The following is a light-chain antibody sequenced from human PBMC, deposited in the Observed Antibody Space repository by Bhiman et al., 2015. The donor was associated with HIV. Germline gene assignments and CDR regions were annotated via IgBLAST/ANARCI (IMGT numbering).Light chain of an antibody. CDR2: DNN. V-gene: IGLV1-51*01. CDR1: SSNIGNNY. J-gene: IGLJ1*01. CDR3: GTWDGTLSLYV. Sequence: QSVLTQPPSVSAAPGQKVTISCSGSSSNIGNNYVSWYQQFPGTAPKLLISDNNKRPSGIPDRFSVSKSGTSATLGITGLQAGDEADYYCGTWDGTLSLYVFGTGTKVTVL.